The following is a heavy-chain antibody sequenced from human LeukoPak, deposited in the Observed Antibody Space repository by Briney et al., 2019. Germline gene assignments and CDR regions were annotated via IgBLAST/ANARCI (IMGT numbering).Heavy chain of an antibody. CDR2: FDGASGAT. CDR3: ARAPGSLVSIAARPYYFDF. CDR1: GFTFTSYA. D-gene: IGHD6-6*01. J-gene: IGHJ4*02. Sequence: GGSLRLSCAASGFTFTSYAMSWGRQAPGKGLEWVSAFDGASGATYYAASVKGRFAISRDNSKNTLYLQMNSLRAEDTAVYYCARAPGSLVSIAARPYYFDFWGQGTLVTVSS. V-gene: IGHV3-23*01.